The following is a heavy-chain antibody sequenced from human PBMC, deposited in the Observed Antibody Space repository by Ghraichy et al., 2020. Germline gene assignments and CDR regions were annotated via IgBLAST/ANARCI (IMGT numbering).Heavy chain of an antibody. Sequence: ASVKVSCKASGYTFTGYYIHWVRQAPGQGLEWMGRINPNSGGTNYAQKFQGRVTMTRDTSISTAYMELSRLRSDDTAVYYCATNRNWNYVPDYWGQGTLVTVSS. CDR1: GYTFTGYY. V-gene: IGHV1-2*06. D-gene: IGHD1-7*01. J-gene: IGHJ4*02. CDR3: ATNRNWNYVPDY. CDR2: INPNSGGT.